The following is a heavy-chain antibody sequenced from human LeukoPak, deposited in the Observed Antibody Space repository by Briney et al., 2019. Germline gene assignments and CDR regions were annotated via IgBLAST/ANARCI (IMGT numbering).Heavy chain of an antibody. CDR1: GYTFTSYA. Sequence: ASVKVSCKASGYTFTSYAMHWVRQAPGQRLEWMGWINAGNGNTKYSQKFQGRVTITRDTSASTAYMELSSLRSEDTAVYYCARAGHFGWYVGVYWSDPWGQGTLVTVSS. CDR3: ARAGHFGWYVGVYWSDP. CDR2: INAGNGNT. V-gene: IGHV1-3*01. D-gene: IGHD6-19*01. J-gene: IGHJ5*02.